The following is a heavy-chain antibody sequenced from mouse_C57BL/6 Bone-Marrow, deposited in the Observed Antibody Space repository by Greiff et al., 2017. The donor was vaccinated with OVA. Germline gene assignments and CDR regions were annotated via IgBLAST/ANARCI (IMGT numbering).Heavy chain of an antibody. CDR1: GYTFTSYW. CDR2: IDPSDSYT. D-gene: IGHD2-3*01. J-gene: IGHJ2*01. CDR3: ARWGWLPYYFDY. Sequence: VQLQQPGAELVKPGASVKLSCKASGYTFTSYWMQWVKQRPGQGLEWIGEIDPSDSYTNYNQQFKGKATLTVDTSSSTAYMQLSSLTSEDSAVYYCARWGWLPYYFDYWGQGTTLTVSS. V-gene: IGHV1-50*01.